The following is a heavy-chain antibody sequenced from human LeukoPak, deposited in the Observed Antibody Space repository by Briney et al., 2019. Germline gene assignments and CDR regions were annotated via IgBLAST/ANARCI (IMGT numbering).Heavy chain of an antibody. J-gene: IGHJ4*02. CDR1: GGSISSSNW. D-gene: IGHD4-17*01. Sequence: SGTLSLTCAVSGGSISSSNWWNRVRQPPGKGLEWIGEILHSGSTNHNPSLKSRVTISVDKSKNQFSLKVNSVTAADTAVYYCARRPATVASPLDYWGQGTLVTVSS. CDR3: ARRPATVASPLDY. CDR2: ILHSGST. V-gene: IGHV4-4*02.